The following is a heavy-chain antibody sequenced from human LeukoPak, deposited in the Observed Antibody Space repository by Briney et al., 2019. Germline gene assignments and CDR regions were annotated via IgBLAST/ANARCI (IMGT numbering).Heavy chain of an antibody. CDR1: GYTFTSYG. V-gene: IGHV1-18*04. J-gene: IGHJ4*02. Sequence: ASVKVSCKASGYTFTSYGISWVRQAPGQGLEWMGWISAYNGNTNYAQKPQGRVTMTTDTSTSTAYMELRSLSSDDTAVYYCARDVGSSWYRGRGGVFIYWGQGTLVTVSS. CDR2: ISAYNGNT. D-gene: IGHD6-13*01. CDR3: ARDVGSSWYRGRGGVFIY.